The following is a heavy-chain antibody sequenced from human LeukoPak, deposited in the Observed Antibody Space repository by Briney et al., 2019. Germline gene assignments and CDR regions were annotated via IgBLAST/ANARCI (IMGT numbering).Heavy chain of an antibody. CDR2: INSNGDDT. CDR1: GFTFSHYS. Sequence: GGSLRLSCAASGFTFSHYSMHWVRQAPGKGLEYVSAINSNGDDTYYVNSVKGRFTISRDNSKNTLYLQMNSLRAEDTAVYYCARAPGMVRGVIDYWGQGTLVTVSS. J-gene: IGHJ4*02. CDR3: ARAPGMVRGVIDY. D-gene: IGHD3-10*01. V-gene: IGHV3-64*01.